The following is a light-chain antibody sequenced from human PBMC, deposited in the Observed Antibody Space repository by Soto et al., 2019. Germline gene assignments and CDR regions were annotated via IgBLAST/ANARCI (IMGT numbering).Light chain of an antibody. CDR2: EVS. Sequence: QSVLTQPASVSGSPGQSITISCTGTSSDVGGYNYVSWYQQHPGKAPKLMIYEVSNRPSGVSNRFSGSKSGNTASLTISGLQAEDEADYYCATWDASVSGWVFGGGTQLTVL. CDR3: ATWDASVSGWV. V-gene: IGLV2-14*01. CDR1: SSDVGGYNY. J-gene: IGLJ3*02.